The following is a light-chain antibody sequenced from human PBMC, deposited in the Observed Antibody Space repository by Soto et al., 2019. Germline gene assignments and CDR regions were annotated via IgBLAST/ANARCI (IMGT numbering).Light chain of an antibody. Sequence: QLVLTQSPSASAXXXXSXXXXXXXXXGXSSYAIAWHQQQPEKGPRYLMKLNSDGSHSKGDGIPDRFSGSSSGAERYLTISSLQSEDEADYYCQTWGTGIQVFGTGTKLTVL. J-gene: IGLJ1*01. CDR1: XGXSSYA. V-gene: IGLV4-69*01. CDR3: QTWGTGIQV. CDR2: LNSDGSH.